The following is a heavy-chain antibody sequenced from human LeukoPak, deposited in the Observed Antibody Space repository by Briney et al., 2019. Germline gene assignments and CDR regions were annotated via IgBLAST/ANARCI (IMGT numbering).Heavy chain of an antibody. CDR3: ATEGTDMVKFDY. J-gene: IGHJ4*02. V-gene: IGHV4-59*01. D-gene: IGHD5-18*01. CDR1: GGSISSYY. CDR2: IYYSGST. Sequence: SETLSLACTVSGGSISSYYWSWIRQPPGKGLEWIGYIYYSGSTNYNPSLKSRVTISVDTSKNQFSLKLSSVTAADTAVYYCATEGTDMVKFDYWGQGNLVTVSS.